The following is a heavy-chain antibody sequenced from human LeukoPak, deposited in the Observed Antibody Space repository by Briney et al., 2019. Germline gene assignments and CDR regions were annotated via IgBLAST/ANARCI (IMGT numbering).Heavy chain of an antibody. CDR1: GFTFSSYW. CDR3: ARVPPSYYGMDV. V-gene: IGHV3-74*01. J-gene: IGHJ6*02. Sequence: GGSLRLSCAASGFTFSSYWMHWVRQVPGMGLVWVSHINTDGSGTRYADSVKGRFTISRDNAKNTLYLQMNSLRGEDTAVYYCARVPPSYYGMDVWGQGTTVTVSS. CDR2: INTDGSGT.